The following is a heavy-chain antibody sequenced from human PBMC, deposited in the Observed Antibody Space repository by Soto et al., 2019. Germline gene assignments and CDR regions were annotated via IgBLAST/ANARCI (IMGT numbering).Heavy chain of an antibody. V-gene: IGHV1-3*01. CDR3: AGGAGYYYHSSGHWDHFDY. D-gene: IGHD3-22*01. J-gene: IGHJ4*02. CDR1: GYTFPGSP. CDR2: INAGNGNT. Sequence: QVQFVQSGAEVKKPGASVKISCLASGYTFPGSPIHWVRQAPGQRLEWMGWINAGNGNTKYSQNFQGRVTISRDTAASTAYMELSSLRSEDTAVYYCAGGAGYYYHSSGHWDHFDYVGQGTLVTVSS.